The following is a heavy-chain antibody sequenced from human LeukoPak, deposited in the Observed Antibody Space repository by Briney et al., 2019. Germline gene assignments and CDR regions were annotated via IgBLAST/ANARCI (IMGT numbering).Heavy chain of an antibody. V-gene: IGHV3-23*01. Sequence: GGSLRLSCAASGFTFSNYGMSWVRQAPGKGLEWVSVISGSGGSTYYADSVKGRFTISRDNSKNTLYLQMNSLRAEDTAVYYCARMTVFSGYKYEAGFDYWGQGTLVSVSS. J-gene: IGHJ4*02. CDR1: GFTFSNYG. D-gene: IGHD5-12*01. CDR2: ISGSGGST. CDR3: ARMTVFSGYKYEAGFDY.